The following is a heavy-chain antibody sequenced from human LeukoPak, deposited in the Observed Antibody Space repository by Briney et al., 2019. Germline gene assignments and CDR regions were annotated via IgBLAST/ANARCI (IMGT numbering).Heavy chain of an antibody. CDR2: IIPIFGTA. CDR1: GGTFSSYA. J-gene: IGHJ4*02. V-gene: IGHV1-69*13. D-gene: IGHD2-15*01. CDR3: ARYMTPTKGGGHDY. Sequence: SVKVSCKASGGTFSSYAISWVRQAPGQGLEWMGGIIPIFGTANYAQKFQGRVTITADESTSTAYMELSSLRSEDTAVYYCARYMTPTKGGGHDYWGQGTLVTVSS.